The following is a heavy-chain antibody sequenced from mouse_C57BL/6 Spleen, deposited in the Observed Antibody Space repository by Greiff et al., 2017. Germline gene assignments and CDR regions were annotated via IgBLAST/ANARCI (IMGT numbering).Heavy chain of an antibody. CDR1: GFTFSSYG. CDR2: ISSGGSYT. J-gene: IGHJ1*03. V-gene: IGHV5-6*01. CDR3: ARDGYHVPLYWYFDV. D-gene: IGHD2-3*01. Sequence: EVKVVESGGDLVKPGGSLKLSCAASGFTFSSYGMSWVRQTPDKRLEWVATISSGGSYTYYPDSVKGRFTISRDNAKNTLYLQMSSLKSEDTAMYYCARDGYHVPLYWYFDVWGTGTTVTVSS.